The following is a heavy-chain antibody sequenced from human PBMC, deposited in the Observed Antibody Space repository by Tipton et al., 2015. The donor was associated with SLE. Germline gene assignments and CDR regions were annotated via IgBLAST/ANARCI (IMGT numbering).Heavy chain of an antibody. CDR2: IHSSGP. CDR3: ARHGLYWFDP. Sequence: TLSLTCTVSGGSLSNSPYYWGWIRQPPGKGLEWIGSIHSSGPYYSPSLESRVTMSLDTSRNQFSLKVTSVTAADTAVYYCARHGLYWFDPWGQGTLVTVSS. V-gene: IGHV4-39*07. J-gene: IGHJ5*02. D-gene: IGHD3-16*01. CDR1: GGSLSNSPYY.